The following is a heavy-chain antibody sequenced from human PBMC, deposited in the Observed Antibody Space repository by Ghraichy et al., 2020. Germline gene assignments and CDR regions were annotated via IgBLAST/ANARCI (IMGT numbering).Heavy chain of an antibody. CDR2: ISDSGGST. D-gene: IGHD2-2*02. CDR3: AKDRCSSTSCYSSHAWFDP. CDR1: GFTFSSYG. Sequence: GVLNISCAASGFTFSSYGMSWVRQAPGKGLEWVSAISDSGGSTYYADSVKGRFTISRDNSKNTLYLQMNSLRAEDTAVYYCAKDRCSSTSCYSSHAWFDPWGQGTLVTVSS. V-gene: IGHV3-23*01. J-gene: IGHJ5*02.